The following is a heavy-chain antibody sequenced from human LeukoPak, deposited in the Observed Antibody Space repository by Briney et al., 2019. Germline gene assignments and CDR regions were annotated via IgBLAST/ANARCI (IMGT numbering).Heavy chain of an antibody. CDR1: GGSISSYY. CDR2: IYTSGST. D-gene: IGHD6-13*01. CDR3: ARGDSGTWYPRGLHFDY. J-gene: IGHJ4*02. V-gene: IGHV4-4*07. Sequence: SETLSLTCTVSGGSISSYYWSWIRQPAGKGLEWIGRIYTSGSTNYNPSLKSRVTISVDASKNQFSLRLTSVTAADTAVYYCARGDSGTWYPRGLHFDYWGQGTLVTVSS.